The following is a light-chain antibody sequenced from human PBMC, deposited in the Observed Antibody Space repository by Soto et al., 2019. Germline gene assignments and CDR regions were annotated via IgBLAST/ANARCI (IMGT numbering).Light chain of an antibody. J-gene: IGLJ1*01. CDR3: AAWDDSLNAYV. V-gene: IGLV1-36*01. CDR2: YDD. CDR1: SSNIGNNG. Sequence: QPVLTQPPSVSEAPRQRVTISCSGSSSNIGNNGVNWYQQLPGKAPKLLIYYDDLKPSGVSDRFSGSKSGTSASLVISGLQSEDEADYYCAAWDDSLNAYVFGIGTKLTVL.